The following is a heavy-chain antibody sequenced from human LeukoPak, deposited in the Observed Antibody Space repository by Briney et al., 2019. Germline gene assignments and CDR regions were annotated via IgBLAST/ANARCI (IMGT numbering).Heavy chain of an antibody. D-gene: IGHD4-17*01. CDR2: IIPMINTP. Sequence: ASVKVSCKACGGTFRSYAITWVRQAPGKGLEWMGGIIPMINTPKYAQKFQGRVSITADESTSTGYMEVSSLRSEDTAVYYSAIFQGTYGDNENDYWGQGTLVTVSS. V-gene: IGHV1-69*13. CDR3: AIFQGTYGDNENDY. J-gene: IGHJ4*02. CDR1: GGTFRSYA.